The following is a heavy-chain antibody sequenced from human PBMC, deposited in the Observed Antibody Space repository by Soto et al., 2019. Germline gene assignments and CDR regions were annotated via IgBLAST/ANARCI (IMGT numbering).Heavy chain of an antibody. J-gene: IGHJ6*02. CDR2: IYYSGST. V-gene: IGHV4-39*01. Sequence: SETLSLTCTVSGGSISSSSYYWGWIRQPPGRGLEWIGSIYYSGSTYYNPSLKSRVTISVDTSKNQFSLKLSSVTAADTAVYYCARHGVLAVALQCGMDVWGQATTVTVSS. CDR1: GGSISSSSYY. D-gene: IGHD6-19*01. CDR3: ARHGVLAVALQCGMDV.